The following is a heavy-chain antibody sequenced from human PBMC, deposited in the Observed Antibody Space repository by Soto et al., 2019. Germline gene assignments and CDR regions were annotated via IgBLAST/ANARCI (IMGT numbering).Heavy chain of an antibody. Sequence: QVQLVQSGAEVKKPGASVKVSCKTSGYRFTRFGISWVRQAPGQRLEWMAWISPYSGDTNYAQKLLGRVTLTTETATSTAYMELRSLTSDDTAVYYCARENYYGDHSDYWGQGTQITVSS. CDR1: GYRFTRFG. D-gene: IGHD4-17*01. V-gene: IGHV1-18*04. J-gene: IGHJ4*02. CDR3: ARENYYGDHSDY. CDR2: ISPYSGDT.